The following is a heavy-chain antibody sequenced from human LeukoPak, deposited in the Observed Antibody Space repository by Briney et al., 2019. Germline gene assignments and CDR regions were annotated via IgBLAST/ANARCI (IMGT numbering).Heavy chain of an antibody. V-gene: IGHV3-33*01. CDR3: ARGRALRLEYYDILTGYYKAPPLFDY. CDR1: GFTFSSYG. J-gene: IGHJ4*02. D-gene: IGHD3-9*01. CDR2: IWYDGSNK. Sequence: PGGSLRLSCAASGFTFSSYGMHWVRQAPGKGLEWVAVIWYDGSNKYYADSVKGRFTISRDNSKNTPYLQMNSLRAEDTAVYYCARGRALRLEYYDILTGYYKAPPLFDYWGQGTLVTVSS.